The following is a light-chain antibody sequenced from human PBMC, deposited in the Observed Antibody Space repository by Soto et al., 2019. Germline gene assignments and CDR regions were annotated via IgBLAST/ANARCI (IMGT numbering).Light chain of an antibody. V-gene: IGKV3-20*01. CDR1: QSVSSSY. CDR3: QQYNDWPKT. Sequence: EIVLTQSPGTLSLSPGERATLSCRASQSVSSSYLAWYQQKPGQAPRLLIYGASSRATGIPDRFSGSGSGTDFTLTISRLEPEDFAVYYCQQYNDWPKTLGQGTKVDIK. CDR2: GAS. J-gene: IGKJ1*01.